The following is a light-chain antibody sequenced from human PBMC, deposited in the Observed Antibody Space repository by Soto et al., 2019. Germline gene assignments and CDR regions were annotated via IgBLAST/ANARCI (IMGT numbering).Light chain of an antibody. V-gene: IGLV2-14*01. Sequence: QSVLTQPASVSGSPGQSIIISCTGTSSDVGAYNYVSWYQHHPGKAPKLMIHEVSDRPSGVSTRFSGSKSGHTASLTISGLQAEDEADYYCSSYTSSSTYVFGTGTKVTVL. J-gene: IGLJ1*01. CDR3: SSYTSSSTYV. CDR1: SSDVGAYNY. CDR2: EVS.